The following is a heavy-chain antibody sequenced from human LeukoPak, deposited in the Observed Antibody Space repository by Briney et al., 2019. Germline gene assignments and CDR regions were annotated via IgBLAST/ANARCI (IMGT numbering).Heavy chain of an antibody. V-gene: IGHV3-7*03. Sequence: GGSLRLSCAASGFTFGDTWMNWVRQVPGQGLEWVANIKQDGSEKFYVASVKGRFTISRDNGKSSLYLQMNSLRAEDTALYYCATSYDMGWLIGYWGQGALVTVSS. J-gene: IGHJ4*02. CDR3: ATSYDMGWLIGY. CDR2: IKQDGSEK. D-gene: IGHD3/OR15-3a*01. CDR1: GFTFGDTW.